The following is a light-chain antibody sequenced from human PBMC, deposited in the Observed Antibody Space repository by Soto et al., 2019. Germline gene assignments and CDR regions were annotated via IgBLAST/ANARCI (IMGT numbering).Light chain of an antibody. CDR3: QQYNNWPRT. CDR1: QSVSSD. CDR2: GAS. J-gene: IGKJ1*01. V-gene: IGKV3-15*01. Sequence: EIVRTQSAATRSFSRGERAALSCRASQSVSSDLAWYHQKPGQAPRLLIYGASTRATGIPARFSGSGSGTEFTLTINSLQSEDFAVYYCQQYNNWPRTFGQGTKVDIK.